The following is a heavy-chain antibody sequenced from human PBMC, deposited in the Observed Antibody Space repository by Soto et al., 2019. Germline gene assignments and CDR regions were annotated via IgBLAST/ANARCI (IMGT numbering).Heavy chain of an antibody. CDR1: GVSINRGDYY. Sequence: QVRLQESGPKLVRPSQTLSLTCSVSGVSINRGDYYWSWIRQSPGRGLEWIGSIYYNGDTNYNPSLGSRVTMSVDTSKNQFFLDLQSVAAADTAVYFCAREGGDFVQVPYYWGQGTLITVSS. V-gene: IGHV4-30-4*01. J-gene: IGHJ4*02. D-gene: IGHD3-3*01. CDR2: IYYNGDT. CDR3: AREGGDFVQVPYY.